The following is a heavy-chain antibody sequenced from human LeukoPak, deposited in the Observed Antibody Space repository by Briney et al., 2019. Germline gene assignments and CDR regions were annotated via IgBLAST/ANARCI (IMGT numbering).Heavy chain of an antibody. CDR3: AGGGDKAKTGY. V-gene: IGHV4-59*08. CDR2: IYYNGGT. D-gene: IGHD2-15*01. CDR1: GGSVTSYY. Sequence: SETLSLTCTVSGGSVTSYYWCWIRQPPGKGLEWIGYIYYNGGTDYNPSLKSRITISLDTSKNQFSLRLSSVTAADTAVYYCAGGGDKAKTGYWGQGTLVTASS. J-gene: IGHJ4*02.